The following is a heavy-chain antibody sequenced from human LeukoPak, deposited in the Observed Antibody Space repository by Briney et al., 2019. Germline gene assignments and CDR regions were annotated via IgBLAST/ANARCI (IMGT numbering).Heavy chain of an antibody. V-gene: IGHV4-34*01. CDR3: ARLMSGYSYGYRPFFDY. CDR1: GGSFSGYY. CDR2: INHSGST. Sequence: SETLSLTCAVYGGSFSGYYWSWIRQPPGKGLEWIGEINHSGSTNYNPSLKSRVTISVDTSKNQFSPKLSSVTAADTAVYYCARLMSGYSYGYRPFFDYWGQGTLVTVSS. J-gene: IGHJ4*02. D-gene: IGHD5-18*01.